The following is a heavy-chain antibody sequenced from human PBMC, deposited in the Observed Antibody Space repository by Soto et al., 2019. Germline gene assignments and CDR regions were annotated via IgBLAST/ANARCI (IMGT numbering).Heavy chain of an antibody. D-gene: IGHD3-3*01. Sequence: PGGSLRLSCAASGFTFSSYSMNWVRQAPGKGLEWVSSISSSSSYIYYADSVKGRFTISRDNAKNSLYLQMNSLRAEDTAVYYCARDFLSIFGVGTNWFDPWGQGSLVTVSS. V-gene: IGHV3-21*01. CDR3: ARDFLSIFGVGTNWFDP. CDR1: GFTFSSYS. J-gene: IGHJ5*02. CDR2: ISSSSSYI.